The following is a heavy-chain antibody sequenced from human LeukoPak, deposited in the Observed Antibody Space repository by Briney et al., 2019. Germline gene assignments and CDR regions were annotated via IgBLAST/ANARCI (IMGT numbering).Heavy chain of an antibody. CDR2: IYPDDSDT. V-gene: IGHV5-51*01. Sequence: GESLKISCKHSEYSFPNYCIGWVRQMPGKGLEWMGSIYPDDSDTRYSPSFQGQVTLPADKSIRPAYSPWSNLKASDTAMYYCDRGRWGQQLVDYWGQGTLVTVSS. CDR1: EYSFPNYC. D-gene: IGHD6-13*01. CDR3: DRGRWGQQLVDY. J-gene: IGHJ4*02.